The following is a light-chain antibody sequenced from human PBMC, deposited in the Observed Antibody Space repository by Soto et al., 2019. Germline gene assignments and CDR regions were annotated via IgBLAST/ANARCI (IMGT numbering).Light chain of an antibody. V-gene: IGLV1-51*01. Sequence: QSVLTQPPSVSAAPGPKVTISCSGSSSNIGNNYVSWYQQLPGTAPKLLIYDNNKRPSGIPDRFSGSKSGTSATLGITGLQTGDEADYYCGTWDSSLSASVVFGGGTKLNVL. CDR3: GTWDSSLSASVV. J-gene: IGLJ2*01. CDR2: DNN. CDR1: SSNIGNNY.